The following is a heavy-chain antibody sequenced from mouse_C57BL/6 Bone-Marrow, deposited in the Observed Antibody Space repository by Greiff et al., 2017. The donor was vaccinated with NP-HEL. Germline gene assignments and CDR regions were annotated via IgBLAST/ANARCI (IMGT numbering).Heavy chain of an antibody. Sequence: VQLKESGPGLVKPSQSLSLTCSVTGYSITSGYYWNWIRQFPGNKLEWMGYISYDGSNNYNPSLKNRISITRDTSKNQFFLKLNSVTTEDTATYYCARPSYYCNYDVYFDYWGQGTTLTVSS. J-gene: IGHJ2*01. CDR1: GYSITSGYY. CDR3: ARPSYYCNYDVYFDY. V-gene: IGHV3-6*01. D-gene: IGHD2-10*01. CDR2: ISYDGSN.